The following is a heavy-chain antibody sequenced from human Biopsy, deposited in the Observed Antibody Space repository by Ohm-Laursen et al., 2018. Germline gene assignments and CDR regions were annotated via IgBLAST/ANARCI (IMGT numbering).Heavy chain of an antibody. CDR3: ARGDYFDSNGYFWFDP. J-gene: IGHJ5*02. V-gene: IGHV4-31*01. Sequence: LSLTCTVSGGSISSGGSYWSWIRQRPGKGLEWIGYIFNSANTYYNPSLKNLITISGDTSKNQFSLKLNSVTAADTAVYYCARGDYFDSNGYFWFDPWSQGTLVTVSS. CDR1: GGSISSGGSY. D-gene: IGHD3-22*01. CDR2: IFNSANT.